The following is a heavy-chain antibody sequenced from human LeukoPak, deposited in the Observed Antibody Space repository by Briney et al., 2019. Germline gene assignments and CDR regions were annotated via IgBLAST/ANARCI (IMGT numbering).Heavy chain of an antibody. J-gene: IGHJ6*03. D-gene: IGHD3-9*01. V-gene: IGHV3-9*01. CDR3: ARDYLVTSYYFYYMDV. CDR1: GFTFDDYA. CDR2: ISWNSGSI. Sequence: GGSLRLSCAASGFTFDDYAMHWVRQAPGKGLEWVSGISWNSGSIGYADSVKGRFTISRDNAKNSLYLQMNSLRAEDTAVYYCARDYLVTSYYFYYMDVWGKGTTVTVSS.